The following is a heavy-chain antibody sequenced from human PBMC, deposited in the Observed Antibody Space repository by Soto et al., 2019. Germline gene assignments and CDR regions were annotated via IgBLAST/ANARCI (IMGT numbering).Heavy chain of an antibody. CDR1: GFTFSSYS. V-gene: IGHV3-48*02. D-gene: IGHD3-22*01. Sequence: GGSLRLSCAASGFTFSSYSMNWVRQAPGKGLEWVSYISSSSSTIYYADSVKGRFTISRDNAKNSLYLQMSSLRDEDTAVYYCARDAHYDSSGYYAFDIWGQGTMVTVSS. J-gene: IGHJ3*02. CDR2: ISSSSSTI. CDR3: ARDAHYDSSGYYAFDI.